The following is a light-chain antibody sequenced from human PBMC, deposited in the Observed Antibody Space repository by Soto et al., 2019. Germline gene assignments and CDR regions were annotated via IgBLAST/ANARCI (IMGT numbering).Light chain of an antibody. CDR1: QGISSA. Sequence: AIQLTQSPSSLSASVGDRVTITCRASQGISSALAWYQQKPGKAPKLLIYDASSLESGVPSRFSGSGSGTDFTLNISSLQTEDFATYYCQQFNNYPRTFGQGTKLEIK. J-gene: IGKJ2*01. V-gene: IGKV1D-13*01. CDR2: DAS. CDR3: QQFNNYPRT.